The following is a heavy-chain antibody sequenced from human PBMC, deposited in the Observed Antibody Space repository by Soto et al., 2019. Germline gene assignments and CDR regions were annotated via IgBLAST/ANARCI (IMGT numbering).Heavy chain of an antibody. J-gene: IGHJ6*02. CDR2: IWYDGSNK. Sequence: GGSLRLSCAASGFTFSSYGMHWVRQAPGKGLEWVAVIWYDGSNKYYADSVKGRFTISRDNSKNTLYLQMNSLRAEDTAVYYCARDAYYDFWSGYYPIEPYYYYYYGMDVWGQGTTVTVSS. D-gene: IGHD3-3*01. CDR3: ARDAYYDFWSGYYPIEPYYYYYYGMDV. V-gene: IGHV3-33*01. CDR1: GFTFSSYG.